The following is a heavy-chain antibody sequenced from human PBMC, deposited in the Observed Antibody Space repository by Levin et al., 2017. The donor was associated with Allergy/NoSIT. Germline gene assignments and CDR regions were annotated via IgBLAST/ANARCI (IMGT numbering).Heavy chain of an antibody. J-gene: IGHJ2*01. Sequence: SQTLSLTCTVSGGSISSYYWSWIRQPPGKGLEWIGYIYYSGSTNYNPSLKSRVTISVDTSKNQFSLKLSSVTAADTAVYYCARDPGDWYFDLWGRGTLVTVSS. CDR3: ARDPGDWYFDL. D-gene: IGHD7-27*01. CDR2: IYYSGST. V-gene: IGHV4-59*01. CDR1: GGSISSYY.